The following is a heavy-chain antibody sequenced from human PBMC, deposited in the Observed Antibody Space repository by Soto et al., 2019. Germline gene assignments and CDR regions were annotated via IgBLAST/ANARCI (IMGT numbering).Heavy chain of an antibody. V-gene: IGHV3-21*01. D-gene: IGHD2-15*01. CDR3: ARGYTGYCSGGTCYWFDP. CDR1: GCSFSSYS. CDR2: ISSSASHI. J-gene: IGHJ5*02. Sequence: GGSLRLSCAASGCSFSSYSMNWVRQAPGKGLEWVSSISSSASHINYADSVKGRFTISRDNAKKSLYLQMNSLRAEDTAVYYCARGYTGYCSGGTCYWFDPWGQGTLVTVSS.